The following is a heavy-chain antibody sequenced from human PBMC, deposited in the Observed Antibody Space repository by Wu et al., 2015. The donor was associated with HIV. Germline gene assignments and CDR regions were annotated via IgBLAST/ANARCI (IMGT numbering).Heavy chain of an antibody. J-gene: IGHJ1*01. D-gene: IGHD3-16*01. CDR3: ATKFRDVWSIGLQH. V-gene: IGHV1-24*01. CDR2: FDPEDGKT. Sequence: QVQVVQSGTEVKKPGASVKVSCKVSGYALSKLSIHWVRQARGKGLEWMGGFDPEDGKTIYAQRFQGRFTMNEDTSTDTAYMGLTNLRSEDTAVYYCATKFRDVWSIGLQHWGQGTLVTVSS. CDR1: GYALSKLS.